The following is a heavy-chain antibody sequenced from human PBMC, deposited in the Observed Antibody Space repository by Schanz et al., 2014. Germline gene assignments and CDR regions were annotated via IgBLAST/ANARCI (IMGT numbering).Heavy chain of an antibody. CDR1: GYTLSAYS. CDR2: VNPSVRGT. D-gene: IGHD3-10*01. CDR3: ARGRGFYDY. Sequence: QVQLVQSGTQVKKPGASVKVSCKASGYTLSAYSLHWVRQAPGQGLEWMGIVNPSVRGTHFAREFQGRVTVTSDTSTSTVYMELSGLRSEDTAVHYCARGRGFYDYWGQGTLVNVSS. V-gene: IGHV1-46*01. J-gene: IGHJ4*02.